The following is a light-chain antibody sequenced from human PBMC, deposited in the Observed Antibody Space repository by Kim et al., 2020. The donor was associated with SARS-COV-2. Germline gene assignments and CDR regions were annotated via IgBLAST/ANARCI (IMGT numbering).Light chain of an antibody. Sequence: GHAVTIPCTGTSSDVGGYNYVAWYQQHPGKAPKLMIYEVSKRPSGVPDRFSGSKSGNTASLTVSGLQAEDEADYYCSSYAGSNNLVFGGGTQLTVL. J-gene: IGLJ2*01. CDR3: SSYAGSNNLV. CDR1: SSDVGGYNY. V-gene: IGLV2-8*01. CDR2: EVS.